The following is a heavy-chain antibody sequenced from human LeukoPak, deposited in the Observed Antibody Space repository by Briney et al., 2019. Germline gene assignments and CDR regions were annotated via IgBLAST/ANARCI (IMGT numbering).Heavy chain of an antibody. CDR1: GFTFSSYS. Sequence: GGSLRLSCAASGFTFSSYSMNWVRQAPGKGLEWVSSISSSSSYIYYADSVKGRFTISRDNAKNSLYLQMNSLRAEDTAVYYCARDPLGRDGYRIFDYWGQGTLVTVSS. V-gene: IGHV3-21*01. CDR3: ARDPLGRDGYRIFDY. D-gene: IGHD5-24*01. J-gene: IGHJ4*02. CDR2: ISSSSSYI.